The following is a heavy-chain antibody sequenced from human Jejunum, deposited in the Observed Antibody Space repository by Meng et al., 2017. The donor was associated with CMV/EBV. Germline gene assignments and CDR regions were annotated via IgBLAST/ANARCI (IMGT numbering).Heavy chain of an antibody. CDR1: NAW. CDR3: TTGRIRYFDWLLSRVDY. CDR2: IKGKTDGGTT. J-gene: IGHJ4*02. Sequence: NAWMSWVRQAPGKGLEWVGRIKGKTDGGTTDYAAPVKGRFTISRDDSKNTLYLQMKSLKTEDTAVYYCTTGRIRYFDWLLSRVDYWGQGTLVTVSS. D-gene: IGHD3-9*01. V-gene: IGHV3-15*01.